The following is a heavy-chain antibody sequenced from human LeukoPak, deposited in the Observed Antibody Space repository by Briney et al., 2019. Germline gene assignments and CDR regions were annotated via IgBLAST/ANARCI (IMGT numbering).Heavy chain of an antibody. CDR3: ASCFTIFGGYYYYGMDV. CDR1: GGTFSSYA. Sequence: ASVKVSCKASGGTFSSYAISWVRQAPGQGPEWMGGIIPIFGTANYAQKFQGRVTMTRDTSTSTVYMELSSLRSEDTAVYYCASCFTIFGGYYYYGMDVWGQGTTVTVSS. V-gene: IGHV1-69*05. J-gene: IGHJ6*02. CDR2: IIPIFGTA. D-gene: IGHD3-3*01.